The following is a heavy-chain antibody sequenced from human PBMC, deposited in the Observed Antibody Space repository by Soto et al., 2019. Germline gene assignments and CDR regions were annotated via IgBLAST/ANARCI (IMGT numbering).Heavy chain of an antibody. CDR3: ARVLTIFGVVIRGSYYYGMDV. D-gene: IGHD3-3*01. CDR2: INPNSGGT. V-gene: IGHV1-2*02. Sequence: QVQLVQSGAEVKKPGASVKVSCKASGYTFTGYYMHWVRQAPGQGLEWMGWINPNSGGTNYAQKFQGRVTMTRDTSISTAYMELSRLRSDDTAVYYCARVLTIFGVVIRGSYYYGMDVWGQGTTVTVSS. CDR1: GYTFTGYY. J-gene: IGHJ6*02.